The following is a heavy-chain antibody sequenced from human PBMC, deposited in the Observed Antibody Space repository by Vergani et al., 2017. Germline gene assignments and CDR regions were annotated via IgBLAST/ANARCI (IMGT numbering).Heavy chain of an antibody. CDR3: AKAGIAGRGRVEYFDW. D-gene: IGHD6-13*01. J-gene: IGHJ4*02. V-gene: IGHV4-59*12. Sequence: QVQLQESGPGLVKPSETLSLTCTVSGGSISSYYWSWIRQPPGKGLEWIGYIYYSGSTHYNPSLKSRVTIAVDTSKNTLYLQMNSLRAEDTAGYYCAKAGIAGRGRVEYFDWWGQGTLVAVSS. CDR2: IYYSGST. CDR1: GGSISSYY.